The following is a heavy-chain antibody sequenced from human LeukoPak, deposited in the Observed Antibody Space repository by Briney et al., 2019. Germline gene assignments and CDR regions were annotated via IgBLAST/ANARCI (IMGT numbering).Heavy chain of an antibody. V-gene: IGHV3-7*01. D-gene: IGHD1-1*01. Sequence: GGSLRLSCAASGFTFSRYWMSWVRQAPGKGLEWVANIKQDGSEKYYVDSVKGRFTISRDNAKNSLYLQMNSLRAEDTAVYYCARGASGIAFDIWGQGTMVTVSS. CDR3: ARGASGIAFDI. CDR2: IKQDGSEK. J-gene: IGHJ3*02. CDR1: GFTFSRYW.